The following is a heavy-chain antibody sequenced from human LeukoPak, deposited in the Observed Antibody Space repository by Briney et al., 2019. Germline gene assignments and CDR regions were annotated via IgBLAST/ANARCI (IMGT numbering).Heavy chain of an antibody. J-gene: IGHJ4*02. CDR1: RYTFTGYY. CDR2: INPNSGGT. CDR3: ARGGLANNDY. V-gene: IGHV1-2*06. D-gene: IGHD6-19*01. Sequence: ASVKVSCKASRYTFTGYYTHWVRQAPGQGLEWMGRINPNSGGTNYAQKFQGRVTLTRDTSISTAYMELRRLRSDDTAVYYCARGGLANNDYWGQGTLVTVSS.